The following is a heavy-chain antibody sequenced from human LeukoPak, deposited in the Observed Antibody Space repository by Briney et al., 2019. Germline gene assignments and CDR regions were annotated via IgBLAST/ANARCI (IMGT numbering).Heavy chain of an antibody. CDR1: GFTFSLYW. V-gene: IGHV3-7*05. D-gene: IGHD1-1*01. CDR3: VRGGWKTVDY. J-gene: IGHJ4*02. CDR2: VKHDGSEK. Sequence: GESLRLSCEVSGFTFSLYWMSWVRQAPGKGLEWVANVKHDGSEKYYVDSVKGRFTISRDNAKKSLYLQMNSLRAEDTAVYYCVRGGWKTVDYWGQGTLVTVSS.